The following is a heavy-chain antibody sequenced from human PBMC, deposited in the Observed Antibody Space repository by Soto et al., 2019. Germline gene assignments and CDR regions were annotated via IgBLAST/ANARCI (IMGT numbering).Heavy chain of an antibody. Sequence: GSLRLSCAASGFTFSSYGMHWVRQAPGKGLEWVAVIWYDGSNKYYADSVKGRFTIPRDNSKNTLYLQMNSLRAEDTAVYYFAREPLYYYGSGSSDEYYFDYWGQGTLVTVSS. CDR3: AREPLYYYGSGSSDEYYFDY. J-gene: IGHJ4*02. D-gene: IGHD3-10*01. CDR1: GFTFSSYG. V-gene: IGHV3-33*01. CDR2: IWYDGSNK.